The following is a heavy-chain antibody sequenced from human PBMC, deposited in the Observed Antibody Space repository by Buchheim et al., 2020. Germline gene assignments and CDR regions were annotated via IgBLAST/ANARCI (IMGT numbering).Heavy chain of an antibody. Sequence: QVQLQGSGPGLVKPSGTLSLTCAVSGGSISSSNWWSWVRQPPGKGLEWIGEIYHSGSTNYNPSLKSRVTISVDKSKNQFSLKLSSVTAADTAVYYCARDLSQNEPNYYDSSENFDLWGRGTL. J-gene: IGHJ2*01. CDR3: ARDLSQNEPNYYDSSENFDL. CDR1: GGSISSSNW. CDR2: IYHSGST. D-gene: IGHD3-22*01. V-gene: IGHV4-4*02.